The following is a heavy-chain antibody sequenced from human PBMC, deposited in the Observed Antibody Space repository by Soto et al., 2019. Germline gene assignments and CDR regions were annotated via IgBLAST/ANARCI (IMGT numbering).Heavy chain of an antibody. CDR3: AMYRIPDYGMDV. D-gene: IGHD2-2*01. V-gene: IGHV4-30-4*01. CDR2: IYYSGST. Sequence: SATLSLTCTVSGGSISSGDYYWSWIRQPPGKGLEWIGYIYYSGSTYYNPSLKSRVTISVDTSKNQFSLKLSSVTAADTAAYYCAMYRIPDYGMDVWGQGTTVTVSS. J-gene: IGHJ6*02. CDR1: GGSISSGDYY.